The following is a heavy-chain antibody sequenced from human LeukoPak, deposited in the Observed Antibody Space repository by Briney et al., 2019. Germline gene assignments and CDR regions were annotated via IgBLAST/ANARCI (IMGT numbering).Heavy chain of an antibody. J-gene: IGHJ3*02. V-gene: IGHV3-23*01. D-gene: IGHD4-17*01. CDR3: AKGQSTVMAFDI. CDR1: GFNFSGYA. Sequence: GGSLRLSCAASGFNFSGYAMSWVRQAPGKGLEWVSAISGSGGSTYYADSVKGRFTISRDNSKNTLYLQVNSLRAEDTAVYYCAKGQSTVMAFDIWGQGTMVTVSS. CDR2: ISGSGGST.